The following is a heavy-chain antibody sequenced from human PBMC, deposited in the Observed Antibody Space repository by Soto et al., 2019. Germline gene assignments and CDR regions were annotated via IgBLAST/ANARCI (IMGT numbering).Heavy chain of an antibody. Sequence: SVKVSCKASGGSFSSYAFSWVRQAPGQGLEWMGGIIPIFGTANYAEKFQGRVTITADESTSTAYMELSSLRSEDTAVYYCARGGTGTAFDYWGQGTLVTVSS. CDR3: ARGGTGTAFDY. J-gene: IGHJ4*02. D-gene: IGHD1-1*01. CDR1: GGSFSSYA. CDR2: IIPIFGTA. V-gene: IGHV1-69*13.